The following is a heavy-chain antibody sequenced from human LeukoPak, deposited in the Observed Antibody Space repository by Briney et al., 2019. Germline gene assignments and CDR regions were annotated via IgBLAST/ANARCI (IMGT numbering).Heavy chain of an antibody. V-gene: IGHV3-30*18. CDR1: GFTFSSYG. Sequence: PGGSLRLSCAASGFTFSSYGMHWVRQAPGKGLEWVAVISYDGSNKYYADSVKGRFTISRDNSKNTLYLQMNSLRAEDTAVYYCAKDGYNYGSHFDYWGQGTLVTVSS. CDR3: AKDGYNYGSHFDY. D-gene: IGHD5-24*01. J-gene: IGHJ4*02. CDR2: ISYDGSNK.